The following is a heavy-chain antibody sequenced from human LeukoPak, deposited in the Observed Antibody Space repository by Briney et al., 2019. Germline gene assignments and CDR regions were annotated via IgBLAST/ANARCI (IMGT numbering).Heavy chain of an antibody. Sequence: GRSLRLSCVASGFTFDDYGMHWVRQAPGKGLEWVSSISSSSSYIYYADSVKGRFTISRDNAKNSLYLQMNSLRAEDTAVYYCARDFSDTDWFDPWGQGTLVTDSS. D-gene: IGHD5-18*01. CDR3: ARDFSDTDWFDP. J-gene: IGHJ5*02. V-gene: IGHV3-21*01. CDR1: GFTFDDYG. CDR2: ISSSSSYI.